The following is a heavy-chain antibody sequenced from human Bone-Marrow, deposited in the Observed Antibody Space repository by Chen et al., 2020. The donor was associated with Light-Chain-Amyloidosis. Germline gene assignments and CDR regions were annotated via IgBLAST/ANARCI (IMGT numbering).Heavy chain of an antibody. Sequence: QVQLQESGPGLVKPSGTLSLTCAVSGGSISSGNWWSWVRQPPGKGLEWIGEIYHSGSTKYNPSLKSRVTMSVDKSKNQFSLKLDSVTAADTAVYYCGRTRIAAVVRGSNYYYMDVWGKGTTVTVSS. D-gene: IGHD6-13*01. CDR2: IYHSGST. J-gene: IGHJ6*03. CDR1: GGSISSGNW. V-gene: IGHV4-4*02. CDR3: GRTRIAAVVRGSNYYYMDV.